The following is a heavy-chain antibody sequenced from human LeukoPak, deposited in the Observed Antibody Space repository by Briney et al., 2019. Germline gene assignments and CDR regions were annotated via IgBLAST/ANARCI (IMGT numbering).Heavy chain of an antibody. J-gene: IGHJ5*02. D-gene: IGHD5-12*01. CDR1: GYRFTNYW. Sequence: GESLKISCKGSGYRFTNYWIGWVRQMPGKGLEWMGIIFPGDSDTRYSPSFQGQVTISADKSISTAYLQWSSLKASDTAMYYCARLRVATIRHRKRYNWFDPWGQGTLVTFSS. CDR2: IFPGDSDT. CDR3: ARLRVATIRHRKRYNWFDP. V-gene: IGHV5-51*01.